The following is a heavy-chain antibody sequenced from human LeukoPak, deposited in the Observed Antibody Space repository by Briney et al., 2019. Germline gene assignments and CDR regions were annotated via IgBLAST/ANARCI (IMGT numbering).Heavy chain of an antibody. CDR3: AKDTGSPADAITMEDNAFDI. Sequence: GGSLRLSCAASGFTFSTYAMSWVRQAPGKGLKWVSGISGSGGGTYYADSVRGRFTISRDNSKNTLYLQMNSLRAEDTAVYYCAKDTGSPADAITMEDNAFDIWGQGTMVTVSS. D-gene: IGHD3-3*01. CDR2: ISGSGGGT. J-gene: IGHJ3*02. V-gene: IGHV3-23*01. CDR1: GFTFSTYA.